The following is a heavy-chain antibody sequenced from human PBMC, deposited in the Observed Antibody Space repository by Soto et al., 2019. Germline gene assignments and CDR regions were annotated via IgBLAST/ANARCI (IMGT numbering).Heavy chain of an antibody. J-gene: IGHJ4*02. CDR3: ARRYGGAVDY. CDR2: IYFSGST. D-gene: IGHD3-10*01. CDR1: GGSISNYY. V-gene: IGHV4-59*08. Sequence: QVQLQESGPGLVKPSETLSLTCTVSGGSISNYYWSWIRQPPGKGLEWIGYIYFSGSTNYNPSLKSRFTLSVDTSKNQFSLKLSSVTAADTAVYYCARRYGGAVDYWGQGTLVTVSS.